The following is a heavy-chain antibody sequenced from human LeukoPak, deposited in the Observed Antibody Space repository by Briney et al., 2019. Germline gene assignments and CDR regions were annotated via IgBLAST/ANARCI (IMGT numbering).Heavy chain of an antibody. J-gene: IGHJ4*02. CDR3: ARVGAAAGICDY. V-gene: IGHV4-30-2*01. Sequence: KPSGTLSLTFAVSGGSISSGGYSWSWIRQPPGKGLEWIGYIYHSGSTYYNPSLKSRVTISVDRSKNQFSLKLSSVTAADTAVYYCARVGAAAGICDYWGQGTLVTVSS. D-gene: IGHD6-13*01. CDR2: IYHSGST. CDR1: GGSISSGGYS.